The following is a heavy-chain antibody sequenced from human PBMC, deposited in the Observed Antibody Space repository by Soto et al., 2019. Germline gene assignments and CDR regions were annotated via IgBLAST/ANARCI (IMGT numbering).Heavy chain of an antibody. CDR1: GGSISSGGYS. J-gene: IGHJ4*02. D-gene: IGHD5-12*01. V-gene: IGHV4-30-2*01. CDR3: AAGGGLPRYY. Sequence: SETLDLTCAVSGGSISSGGYSWSWIRQPPGKGLEWIGYIYHSGSTYYNPSLKSRVTISVDRSKNQFSLKLSSVTAADTAVYYCAAGGGLPRYYWGQGTLVTVS. CDR2: IYHSGST.